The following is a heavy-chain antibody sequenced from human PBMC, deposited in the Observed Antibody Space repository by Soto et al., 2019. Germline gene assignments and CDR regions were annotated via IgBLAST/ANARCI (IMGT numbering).Heavy chain of an antibody. Sequence: QVQLVQSGAEVKKPGASVKVSCKASGYTFSRYGKHWVRQAPGQRLEWMGWINAGNGNTKYSQKFQDRGTITRDTSANTAYTELSSLRSEDTAVYYCAGGGDLGYNYYYGMDVWGQGTTVTVSS. CDR2: INAGNGNT. CDR3: AGGGDLGYNYYYGMDV. J-gene: IGHJ6*02. D-gene: IGHD6-25*01. V-gene: IGHV1-3*01. CDR1: GYTFSRYG.